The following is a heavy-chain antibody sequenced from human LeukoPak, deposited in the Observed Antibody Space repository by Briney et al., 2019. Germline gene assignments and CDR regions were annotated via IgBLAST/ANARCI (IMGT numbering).Heavy chain of an antibody. D-gene: IGHD2-8*01. CDR1: GFPFNMFA. Sequence: GGSLRLSCTGSGFPFNMFAMNWVRQAPGQGLEWVSGLSGWGETSNYADSVKGRFTVSRDTSKNMVFLQMNDLRPEDTAVYYCAKEQRIRHCSEGVCMEGYYFDYWGQGSLVTVSS. V-gene: IGHV3-23*01. J-gene: IGHJ4*02. CDR3: AKEQRIRHCSEGVCMEGYYFDY. CDR2: LSGWGETS.